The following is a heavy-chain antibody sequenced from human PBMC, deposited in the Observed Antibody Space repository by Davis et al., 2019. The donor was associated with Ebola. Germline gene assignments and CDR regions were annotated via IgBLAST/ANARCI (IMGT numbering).Heavy chain of an antibody. Sequence: SETLSLTCAVYGGSFSGYYWSWIRQPPGKGLEWIGEINHSGSTNYNPSLKSRVTISVDTSKNQFPLKLSSVTAADTAVYYCARVGYYYYGMDVWGQGTTVTVSS. CDR2: INHSGST. J-gene: IGHJ6*02. CDR3: ARVGYYYYGMDV. CDR1: GGSFSGYY. V-gene: IGHV4-34*01. D-gene: IGHD3-16*01.